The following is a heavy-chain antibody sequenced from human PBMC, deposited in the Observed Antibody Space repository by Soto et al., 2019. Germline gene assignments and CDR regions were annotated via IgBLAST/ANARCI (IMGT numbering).Heavy chain of an antibody. CDR2: IIPVYGTA. D-gene: IGHD2-15*01. Sequence: QVQLVQSGAEGKKPGSSVKVSCKASGGTFSSYAFSWVRQAPGQGLEWMGGIIPVYGTANYPEKFQGRVTITADESTTTAHMELSSLRSEDTAVYYCARSGGHSYYYYGLDVWGLGTTVTVSS. CDR1: GGTFSSYA. CDR3: ARSGGHSYYYYGLDV. J-gene: IGHJ6*02. V-gene: IGHV1-69*01.